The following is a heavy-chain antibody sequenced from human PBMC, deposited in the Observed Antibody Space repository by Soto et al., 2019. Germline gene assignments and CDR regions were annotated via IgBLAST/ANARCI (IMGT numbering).Heavy chain of an antibody. Sequence: GGSLRLACAASGFTFSSYGMHWVRQAPGKGLEWVAVISYDGSNKYYAESVKGRFTISRDNSKNTLYLQMNSLRAEDTAVYYCEKDRAMGGLYCYFDLWGRCTLVTVSS. CDR1: GFTFSSYG. D-gene: IGHD5-18*01. J-gene: IGHJ2*01. CDR3: EKDRAMGGLYCYFDL. CDR2: ISYDGSNK. V-gene: IGHV3-30*18.